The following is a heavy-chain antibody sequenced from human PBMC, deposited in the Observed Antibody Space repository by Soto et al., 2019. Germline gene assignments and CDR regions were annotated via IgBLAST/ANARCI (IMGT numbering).Heavy chain of an antibody. D-gene: IGHD3-22*01. V-gene: IGHV4-4*02. J-gene: IGHJ4*02. CDR2: IFRDGMT. Sequence: QVQLQESGPGLVKPSGTVSLTCDVSGVSISSGNWWSWVRQPPGKGLEWIGEIFRDGMTTYYPSLRERATISVDTSKNRSSLRVTSANAADTAIYYCVRLVYDRRLNYLYFDYWGRGALVTVSS. CDR1: GVSISSGNW. CDR3: VRLVYDRRLNYLYFDY.